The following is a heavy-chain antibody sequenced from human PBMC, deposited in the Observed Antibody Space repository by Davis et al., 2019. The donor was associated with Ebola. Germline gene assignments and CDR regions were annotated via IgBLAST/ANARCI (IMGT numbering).Heavy chain of an antibody. J-gene: IGHJ4*02. D-gene: IGHD3-3*01. CDR2: IKQDGSEK. CDR3: ARPYYDFWSGYFDY. Sequence: GESLKISCAASGFTFSSYSMNWVRQAPGKGLEWVANIKQDGSEKYYVDSVKGRFTISRDNAKNSLYLQMNSLRAEDTAVYYCARPYYDFWSGYFDYWGQGTLVTVSS. CDR1: GFTFSSYS. V-gene: IGHV3-7*03.